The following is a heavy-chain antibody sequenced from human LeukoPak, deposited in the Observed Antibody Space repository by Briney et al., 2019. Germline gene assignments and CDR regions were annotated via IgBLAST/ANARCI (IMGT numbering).Heavy chain of an antibody. CDR3: AKIGAAGIAVVLVDH. CDR2: IGGSGSTT. V-gene: IGHV3-23*01. Sequence: GGSLRLSCAASGFTFSSYAMTWVRQAPGKGLEWVSVIGGSGSTTYYADSVQGRFTISRDNSKSILSLQMNILRVDDTALYYCAKIGAAGIAVVLVDHWGQGTLVTVSS. D-gene: IGHD6-19*01. J-gene: IGHJ4*02. CDR1: GFTFSSYA.